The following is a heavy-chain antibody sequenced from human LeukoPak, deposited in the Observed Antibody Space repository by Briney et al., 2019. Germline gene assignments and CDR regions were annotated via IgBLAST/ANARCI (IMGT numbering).Heavy chain of an antibody. J-gene: IGHJ4*02. Sequence: SQTLSLTCIVSGGSISSGDYCWSSIRQHPGKCLKWIGYIYYSGNTYYNPSLKSRVTISVDTSNNQFSLNLNSVTAADTAVYYCARAPRDTNSWYYFDYRGQGTLVSVSS. V-gene: IGHV4-31*02. D-gene: IGHD5-18*01. CDR2: IYYSGNT. CDR1: GGSISSGDYC. CDR3: ARAPRDTNSWYYFDY.